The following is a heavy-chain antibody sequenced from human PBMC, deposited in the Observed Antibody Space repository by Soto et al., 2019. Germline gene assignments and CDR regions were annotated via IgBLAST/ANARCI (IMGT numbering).Heavy chain of an antibody. CDR1: GGSISSSSYY. J-gene: IGHJ4*02. CDR2: IYYSGST. D-gene: IGHD5-18*01. V-gene: IGHV4-39*01. CDR3: ARMILSQGLPLPDY. Sequence: QLQLQESGPGLVKPSETLSLTCTVSGGSISSSSYYWGWIRQPPGKGLEWIGSIYYSGSTYYNPSLKSRVTISVDTSKNQFSLKLSSVTAADTAVYYCARMILSQGLPLPDYWGQGTLVTVSS.